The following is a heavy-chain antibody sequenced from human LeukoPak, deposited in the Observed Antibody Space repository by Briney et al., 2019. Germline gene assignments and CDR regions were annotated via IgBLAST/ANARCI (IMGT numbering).Heavy chain of an antibody. D-gene: IGHD5-24*01. CDR1: GFTFSSYE. Sequence: PGGSLRLSCAASGFTFSSYEMNWVRQAPGKGLEWVSYISSSGSTIYYADSVKGRFTISRDNAKSSLYLQMNSLRAEDTAVYYCARVMAGEGYDAFDIWGQGTMVTVSS. V-gene: IGHV3-48*03. CDR3: ARVMAGEGYDAFDI. J-gene: IGHJ3*02. CDR2: ISSSGSTI.